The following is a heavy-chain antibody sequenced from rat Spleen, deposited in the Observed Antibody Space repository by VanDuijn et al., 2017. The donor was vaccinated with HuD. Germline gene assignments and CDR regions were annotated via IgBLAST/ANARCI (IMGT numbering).Heavy chain of an antibody. CDR1: GFTFSDNY. D-gene: IGHD1-4*01. CDR3: TRLPGYNPYYYLMDA. J-gene: IGHJ4*01. CDR2: ISHDGSST. V-gene: IGHV5-29*01. Sequence: EVQLVESDGGLVQPGRSLKLSCAVSGFTFSDNYMAWVRQAPTKGLDWVATISHDGSSTYYRDPEKGRFTISRDNAKSTLYLQMDSLRSEDTATYYCTRLPGYNPYYYLMDAWGQGASVTVSS.